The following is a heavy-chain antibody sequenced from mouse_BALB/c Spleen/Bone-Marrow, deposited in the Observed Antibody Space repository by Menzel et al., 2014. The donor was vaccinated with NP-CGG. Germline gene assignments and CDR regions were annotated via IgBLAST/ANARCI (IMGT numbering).Heavy chain of an antibody. CDR2: IDPANGNT. Sequence: EVKLMESGAELVKPGASVKLSRTASGFNIKDTYMHWVKQRPEQGLEWIGRIDPANGNTKYDPKFQGKASITADTSSNTAYLQLSSLTSEDTAVYYCASYVYGYYFDYWGQGTTLTVSS. D-gene: IGHD2-2*01. V-gene: IGHV14-3*02. CDR1: GFNIKDTY. CDR3: ASYVYGYYFDY. J-gene: IGHJ2*01.